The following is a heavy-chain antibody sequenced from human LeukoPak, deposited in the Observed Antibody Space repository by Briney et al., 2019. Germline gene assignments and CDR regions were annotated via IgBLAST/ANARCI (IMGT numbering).Heavy chain of an antibody. CDR3: ARSRDGYFVGDS. CDR2: IYYSGTT. Sequence: SETLSLTCTVSGGSISSYYWSWIRQPPGKGLEWIGYIYYSGTTNYNPSLKSRVTISIDTSKNQFSLKLSSVTAADTAVYYCARSRDGYFVGDSWGQGTLVTVSS. CDR1: GGSISSYY. V-gene: IGHV4-59*01. J-gene: IGHJ4*02. D-gene: IGHD5-24*01.